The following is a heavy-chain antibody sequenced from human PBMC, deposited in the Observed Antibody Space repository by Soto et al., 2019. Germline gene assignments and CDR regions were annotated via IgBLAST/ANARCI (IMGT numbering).Heavy chain of an antibody. V-gene: IGHV4-4*02. Sequence: QVQVQESGPGLVRPSGTLSLTCAVSGGSINSRAWWSWVRQPPGKGLEWIGDIYDDGTINYDSSLKSRVTISVDKSKNQLSLNLTSVTAADTDVYFCAREAGKTGYYGMDVWGQGTTVIVSS. CDR2: IYDDGTI. D-gene: IGHD3-9*01. CDR3: AREAGKTGYYGMDV. CDR1: GGSINSRAW. J-gene: IGHJ6*02.